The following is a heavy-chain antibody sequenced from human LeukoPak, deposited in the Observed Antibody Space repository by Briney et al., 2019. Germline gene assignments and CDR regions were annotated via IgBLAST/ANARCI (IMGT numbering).Heavy chain of an antibody. Sequence: LTGGSLRLSCAASGFTFSSYAMSWVRQAPGKGLEWVSAISGSGGSTYYADSVKGRFTISRDNSKNTLYLQMNSLRAEDTAVYYCAKPLYYYDSSGYYPPYYGMDVWGQGTTVTVSS. D-gene: IGHD3-22*01. J-gene: IGHJ6*02. CDR2: ISGSGGST. CDR1: GFTFSSYA. CDR3: AKPLYYYDSSGYYPPYYGMDV. V-gene: IGHV3-23*01.